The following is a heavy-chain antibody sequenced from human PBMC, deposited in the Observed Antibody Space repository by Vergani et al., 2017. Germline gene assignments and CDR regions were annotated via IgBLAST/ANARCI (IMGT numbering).Heavy chain of an antibody. V-gene: IGHV3-74*03. J-gene: IGHJ6*03. CDR3: ARKVGKGSPGIAAAGTRGYYYYYMDV. Sequence: VQLVESGGGLVQPGGSLRLSCTASGFTFNSYWMHWVRQVPGKGLLWVSRIKSDGSITAYADSVKGRFTISRDNAQNTLYLQMNSLRVEDTAVYYCARKVGKGSPGIAAAGTRGYYYYYMDVWGKGP. CDR1: GFTFNSYW. D-gene: IGHD6-13*01. CDR2: IKSDGSIT.